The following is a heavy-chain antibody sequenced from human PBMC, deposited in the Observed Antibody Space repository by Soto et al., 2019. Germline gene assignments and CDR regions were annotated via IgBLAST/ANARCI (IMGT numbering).Heavy chain of an antibody. J-gene: IGHJ1*01. V-gene: IGHV1-3*01. CDR2: INAGNGNT. CDR1: GYTFTSYA. D-gene: IGHD2-15*01. CDR3: ATTTLLYCSGGSCYYRGYFQH. Sequence: GASVKVSCKASGYTFTSYAMHWVRQALGQRLEWMGWINAGNGNTKYSQKFQGRVTITRDTSASTAYMELSSLRSEDTAVYYCATTTLLYCSGGSCYYRGYFQHWGQGTLVTVSS.